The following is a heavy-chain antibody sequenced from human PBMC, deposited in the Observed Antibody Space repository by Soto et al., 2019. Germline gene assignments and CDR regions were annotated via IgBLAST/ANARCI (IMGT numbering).Heavy chain of an antibody. CDR1: GFTVSSNY. CDR2: IYSGGST. Sequence: GGSLRLSCAASGFTVSSNYMSWVRQAPGKGLEWVSVIYSGGSTYYADSVKGRFTISRHNSKNTLYLQMNSLRAEDTAVYYCARDLRVDTIYYYYYYMDVWGKGTTVTVSS. D-gene: IGHD5-12*01. J-gene: IGHJ6*03. CDR3: ARDLRVDTIYYYYYYMDV. V-gene: IGHV3-53*04.